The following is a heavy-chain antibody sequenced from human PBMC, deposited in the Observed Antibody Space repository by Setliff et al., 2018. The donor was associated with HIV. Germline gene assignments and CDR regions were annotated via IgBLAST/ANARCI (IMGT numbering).Heavy chain of an antibody. CDR1: GFTFDDYT. D-gene: IGHD1-1*01. Sequence: LRLSCAASGFTFDDYTMHWVRQAPGKGLEWVSLIRWDGGRTYYADSLKSRFTISRDNRKNSLYLQMNSLRTEDTALYYCARSFHGGWNPGDLMDYWGQGTLVTV. CDR3: ARSFHGGWNPGDLMDY. V-gene: IGHV3-43*01. J-gene: IGHJ4*02. CDR2: IRWDGGRT.